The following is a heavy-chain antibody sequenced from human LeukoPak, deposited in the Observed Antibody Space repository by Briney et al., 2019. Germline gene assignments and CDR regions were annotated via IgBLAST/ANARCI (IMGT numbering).Heavy chain of an antibody. J-gene: IGHJ6*03. Sequence: GGSLRLSCAASGFTFSSYSMNWVRQAPGKGLEWVSYISRSSSTIYYADSVKGRFTISRDNAKNSLYLQMNSLRAEDTAVYYCARDNIVVVPAAILVGDYYYMDVWGKGTTVTVSS. CDR2: ISRSSSTI. D-gene: IGHD2-2*02. CDR3: ARDNIVVVPAAILVGDYYYMDV. CDR1: GFTFSSYS. V-gene: IGHV3-48*01.